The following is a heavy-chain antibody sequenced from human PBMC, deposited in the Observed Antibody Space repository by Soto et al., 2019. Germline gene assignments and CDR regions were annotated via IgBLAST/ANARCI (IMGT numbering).Heavy chain of an antibody. Sequence: QVLLVQSGAEVKKPGSSVKVSCTASGGTFSSYTISWVRQAPGQGPEWMGRFIPMVAMSDYARRFQGRVTXTXEXSTSTVYMQLHSLRSEDTAVYYCATNYGSGSTHFDHWGQGTLVTVSS. CDR2: FIPMVAMS. D-gene: IGHD3-10*01. CDR1: GGTFSSYT. CDR3: ATNYGSGSTHFDH. V-gene: IGHV1-69*02. J-gene: IGHJ4*02.